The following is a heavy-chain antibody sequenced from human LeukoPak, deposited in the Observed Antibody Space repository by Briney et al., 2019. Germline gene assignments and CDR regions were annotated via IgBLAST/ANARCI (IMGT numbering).Heavy chain of an antibody. J-gene: IGHJ4*02. CDR1: GFTFSSYS. CDR2: ISSSSSYI. CDR3: ARVEYSSSPVFDY. D-gene: IGHD6-6*01. V-gene: IGHV3-21*01. Sequence: GGSLRLSCAASGFTFSSYSMNWVRQAPGKGLEWVSSISSSSSYIYYADSVKGRFTISRDNAKNSLYLQMNSLGAEDTAVYYCARVEYSSSPVFDYWGQGTLVTVSS.